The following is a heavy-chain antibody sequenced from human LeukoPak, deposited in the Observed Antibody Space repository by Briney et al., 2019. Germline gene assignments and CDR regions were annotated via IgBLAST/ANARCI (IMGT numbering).Heavy chain of an antibody. CDR1: GFTFSSYS. V-gene: IGHV3-21*01. Sequence: GGSLRLSCAASGFTFSSYSMNWVRQAPGKGLEWVSSISSSSSYIYYADSVKGRFTISRDNAKNSLYLQMNSLRAEDTAVYYCARDLVIGFGDPRGYWGQGTLVTVSS. J-gene: IGHJ4*02. CDR3: ARDLVIGFGDPRGY. CDR2: ISSSSSYI. D-gene: IGHD3-9*01.